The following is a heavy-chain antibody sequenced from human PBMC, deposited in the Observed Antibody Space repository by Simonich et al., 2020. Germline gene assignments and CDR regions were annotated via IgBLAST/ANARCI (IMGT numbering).Heavy chain of an antibody. D-gene: IGHD6-13*01. Sequence: QVQLQESGPGLVKPSETLSLTCAVSGYSISSGYYGGWIRQPPGKGLEWIGSIYHSGSTYYNPSLKRRVTISVDTSKNQFSLKLSSVTAADTAVYYCARATRIAAAGYFDYWGQGTLVTVSS. J-gene: IGHJ4*02. V-gene: IGHV4-38-2*01. CDR1: GYSISSGYY. CDR3: ARATRIAAAGYFDY. CDR2: IYHSGST.